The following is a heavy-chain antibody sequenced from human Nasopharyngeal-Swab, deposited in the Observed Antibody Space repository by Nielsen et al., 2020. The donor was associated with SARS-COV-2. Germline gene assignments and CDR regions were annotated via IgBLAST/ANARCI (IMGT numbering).Heavy chain of an antibody. V-gene: IGHV3-21*01. CDR2: ISSSSSYI. D-gene: IGHD3-22*01. J-gene: IGHJ4*02. CDR3: ARDKSVRN. Sequence: VGQAPGKGLEWVSSISSSSSYIYYADSVKGRFTISRDNAKNSLYLQMNSLRAEDTAVYYCARDKSVRNWGQGTLVTVSS.